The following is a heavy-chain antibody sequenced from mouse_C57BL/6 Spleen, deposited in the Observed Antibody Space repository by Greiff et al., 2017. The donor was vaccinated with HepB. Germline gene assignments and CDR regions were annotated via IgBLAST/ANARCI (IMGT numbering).Heavy chain of an antibody. Sequence: QVQLQQPGAELVKPGASVKLSCKASGYTFTSYWMHWVKQRPGQGLEWIGMIHPNSGSTNYNEKFKSKATLTVDKSSSTAYMQLSSLTSEDSAVYYCAIYLYSNYVRWYFDVWGTGTTVTVSS. V-gene: IGHV1-64*01. CDR3: AIYLYSNYVRWYFDV. D-gene: IGHD2-5*01. CDR2: IHPNSGST. CDR1: GYTFTSYW. J-gene: IGHJ1*03.